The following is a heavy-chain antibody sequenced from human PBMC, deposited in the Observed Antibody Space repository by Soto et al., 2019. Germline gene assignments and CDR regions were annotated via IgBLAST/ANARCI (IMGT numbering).Heavy chain of an antibody. CDR2: MSGSSSTT. D-gene: IGHD1-7*01. Sequence: GSLRLSCATSGLTFSNYAMSWVRQAPGGGLEWVSSMSGSSSTTYYADSVKGRFTISRDRSKNTLYLQMSSLRAEDTALYYCAKNQERELPRVIDFWGQGTLVTVSS. CDR1: GLTFSNYA. CDR3: AKNQERELPRVIDF. J-gene: IGHJ4*02. V-gene: IGHV3-23*01.